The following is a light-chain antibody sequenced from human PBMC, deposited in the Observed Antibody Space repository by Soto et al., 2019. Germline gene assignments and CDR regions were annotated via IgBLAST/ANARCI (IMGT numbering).Light chain of an antibody. CDR3: MQSTQLPPT. V-gene: IGKV2D-29*02. J-gene: IGKJ5*01. CDR1: QSLLHIAGETF. Sequence: LVMPQTPLSLSVAPGQPASISCKSSQSLLHIAGETFLVWYLQKPGQSPQLLIYEVSTRVSGVPDRFSGSGSGTDFTLEISRVETDDVGIYYCMQSTQLPPTFGQGTRLEIK. CDR2: EVS.